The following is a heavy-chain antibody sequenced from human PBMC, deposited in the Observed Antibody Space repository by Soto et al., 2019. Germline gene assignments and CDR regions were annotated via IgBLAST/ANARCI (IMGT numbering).Heavy chain of an antibody. CDR2: IYYSGST. CDR3: ARGVWGSSSGGHFDY. V-gene: IGHV4-30-4*01. J-gene: IGHJ4*02. CDR1: GGSISSGDYS. D-gene: IGHD6-6*01. Sequence: SETLSLTCTVSGGSISSGDYSWSWIRQPPGKGLEWIGYIYYSGSTYYNPSLKSRVTISVDTSKNRFSLKLSSVTAADTAVYYCARGVWGSSSGGHFDYWGQGTLVTVSS.